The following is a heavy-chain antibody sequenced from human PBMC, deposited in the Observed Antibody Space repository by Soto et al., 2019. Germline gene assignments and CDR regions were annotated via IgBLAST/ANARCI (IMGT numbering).Heavy chain of an antibody. J-gene: IGHJ6*02. V-gene: IGHV4-38-2*01. CDR2: IYHAGSV. Sequence: PSETLSLTCAVSGYSVTSSYYWAWIRQSPGKGLEWIGSIYHAGSVYYNPSPNGRVALPMDTSKNHFSLTLTSVTAADTAVYYCARTFDYYGMDVWGQGTTVTVSS. CDR3: ARTFDYYGMDV. CDR1: GYSVTSSYY.